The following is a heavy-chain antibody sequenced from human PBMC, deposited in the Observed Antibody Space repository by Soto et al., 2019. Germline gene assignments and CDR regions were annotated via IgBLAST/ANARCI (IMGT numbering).Heavy chain of an antibody. CDR1: GGTFSSYA. V-gene: IGHV1-69*13. Sequence: SVKVSCKASGGTFSSYAISWVRQAPGQGLEWMGGIIPIFGTANYAQKFQGRVTITADESTSTAYMELSSLRSEDTAVYYCARDSGRYYYDSSGSIDYWGQGTLVTVSS. D-gene: IGHD3-22*01. CDR2: IIPIFGTA. J-gene: IGHJ4*02. CDR3: ARDSGRYYYDSSGSIDY.